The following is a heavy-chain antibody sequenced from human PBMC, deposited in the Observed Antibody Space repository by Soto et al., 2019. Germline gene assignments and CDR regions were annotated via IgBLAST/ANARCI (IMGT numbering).Heavy chain of an antibody. CDR3: AREVGNYDFWSGYYNPHYYYGMDV. D-gene: IGHD3-3*01. V-gene: IGHV1-18*04. CDR1: GYTFTSYG. CDR2: ISAYNGNT. J-gene: IGHJ6*02. Sequence: ASVKVSCKASGYTFTSYGISWARQAPGQGLEWMGWISAYNGNTNYAQKLQGRVTMTTDTSTSTAYMELRSLRSDDTAVYYCAREVGNYDFWSGYYNPHYYYGMDVWGQGTTVTVSS.